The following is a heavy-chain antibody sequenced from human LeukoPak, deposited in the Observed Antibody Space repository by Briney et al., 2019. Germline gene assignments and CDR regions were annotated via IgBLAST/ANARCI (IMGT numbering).Heavy chain of an antibody. J-gene: IGHJ4*02. CDR2: INHSGST. Sequence: PSETLSLTCAVYGGSFSGYYWSWIRQPPGKGLEWIGEINHSGSTNYNPSLKSRVTISVDTSKNQFSLKLSSVTAADTAVYYCARGPDYYNDSSGYNYWGQGTLVTVSS. D-gene: IGHD3-22*01. CDR1: GGSFSGYY. CDR3: ARGPDYYNDSSGYNY. V-gene: IGHV4-34*01.